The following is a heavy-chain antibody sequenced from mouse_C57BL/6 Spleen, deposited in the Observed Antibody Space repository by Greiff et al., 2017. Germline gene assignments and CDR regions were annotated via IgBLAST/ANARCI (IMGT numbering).Heavy chain of an antibody. D-gene: IGHD1-1*01. CDR3: ARRAPYYGSSHWYFDV. CDR2: IYPGSGST. CDR1: GYTFTSYW. Sequence: VKLMESGAELVKPGASVKMSCKASGYTFTSYWITWVKQRPGQGLEWIGDIYPGSGSTTYNEKFKSKATMTVDTSYSNAYMQLSSLTSEASAVYSFARRAPYYGSSHWYFDVWGTGTTVTVSS. J-gene: IGHJ1*03. V-gene: IGHV1-55*01.